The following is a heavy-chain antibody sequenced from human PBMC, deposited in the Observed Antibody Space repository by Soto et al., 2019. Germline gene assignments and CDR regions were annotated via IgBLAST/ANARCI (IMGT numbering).Heavy chain of an antibody. J-gene: IGHJ3*02. CDR2: ISGNNGKK. Sequence: QIQLLQSGGDVKKPGASVKVSSKSSGDIFTKYGIRWVRHAPGQGLEWMGWISGNNGKKTYAQQFVGRVRMTADTSTPTADMERSSLTSDDAAVYFWARQYSGADCYTHEPIDMWGQGTMVTVSS. CDR1: GDIFTKYG. CDR3: ARQYSGADCYTHEPIDM. D-gene: IGHD2-21*01. V-gene: IGHV1-18*01.